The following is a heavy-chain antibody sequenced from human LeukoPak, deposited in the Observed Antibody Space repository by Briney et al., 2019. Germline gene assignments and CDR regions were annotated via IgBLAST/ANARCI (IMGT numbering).Heavy chain of an antibody. CDR2: ISGSGDNT. D-gene: IGHD3-22*01. V-gene: IGHV3-23*01. Sequence: GGSLRLSCAASEFTFSNFAMSWVRQAPGKGLEWVSTISGSGDNTYYADSVKGRFTISSDNSKNTLSLHMNTLRAEDTAVYYCAKDLLQTFFFDSSGYYSDAFGMWGQGTMVTVSP. J-gene: IGHJ3*02. CDR3: AKDLLQTFFFDSSGYYSDAFGM. CDR1: EFTFSNFA.